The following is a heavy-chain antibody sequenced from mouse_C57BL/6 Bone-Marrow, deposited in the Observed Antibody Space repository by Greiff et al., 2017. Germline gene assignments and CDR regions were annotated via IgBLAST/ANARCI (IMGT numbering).Heavy chain of an antibody. J-gene: IGHJ4*01. Sequence: QVQLQQPGAELVKPGASVKLSCKASGYTFTSYWMHWVKQRPGQGLEWIGMIHPNSGSTNYNEKFKSKATLTVDKSSSTAYMQLSSLTSEDSAVYYCARSSTVVNARDYWGQGTSVTVSA. D-gene: IGHD1-1*01. V-gene: IGHV1-64*01. CDR2: IHPNSGST. CDR1: GYTFTSYW. CDR3: ARSSTVVNARDY.